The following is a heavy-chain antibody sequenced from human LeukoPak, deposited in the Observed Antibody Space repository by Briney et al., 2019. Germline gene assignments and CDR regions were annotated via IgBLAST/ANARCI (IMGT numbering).Heavy chain of an antibody. CDR1: GGSMSPYH. CDR2: IYYSGST. J-gene: IGHJ3*02. CDR3: ARRYCSSTSCYLPRSVINAFDI. V-gene: IGHV4-59*08. Sequence: SETLSLTCTVSGGSMSPYHWGWIRQPPGNGLEWIGYIYYSGSTNYNPSLKSRVTISVDTSKNQFSLKLSSVTAADTAVYYCARRYCSSTSCYLPRSVINAFDIWGQGTMVTVSS. D-gene: IGHD2-2*01.